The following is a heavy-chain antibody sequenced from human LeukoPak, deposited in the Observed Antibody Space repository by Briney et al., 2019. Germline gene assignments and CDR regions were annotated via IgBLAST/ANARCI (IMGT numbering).Heavy chain of an antibody. Sequence: ASVKVSCKASGYTFGGYHMHWVRQAPGQGLEWMGWINPKSGGTNYAQKFQGRVTMTRDTSISTAYMELSRLRSDDTAVYYCAREPGYCSGTDCYPGRDNWFDPWGQGTLVTVSS. V-gene: IGHV1-2*02. D-gene: IGHD2-2*01. CDR3: AREPGYCSGTDCYPGRDNWFDP. J-gene: IGHJ5*02. CDR1: GYTFGGYH. CDR2: INPKSGGT.